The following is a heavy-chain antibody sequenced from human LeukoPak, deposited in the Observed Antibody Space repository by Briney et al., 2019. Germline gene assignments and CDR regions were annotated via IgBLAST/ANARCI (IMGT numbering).Heavy chain of an antibody. J-gene: IGHJ4*02. D-gene: IGHD2-2*01. V-gene: IGHV4-34*01. Sequence: SETLSHTCAVYGGSFSGYYWSWIRQPPGKGLEWIGEINHSGSTNYNPSLKSRVTISVDTSKNQFSLKLSSVTAADTAVYYCARGVVPAAGLDYWGQGTLVTVSS. CDR3: ARGVVPAAGLDY. CDR2: INHSGST. CDR1: GGSFSGYY.